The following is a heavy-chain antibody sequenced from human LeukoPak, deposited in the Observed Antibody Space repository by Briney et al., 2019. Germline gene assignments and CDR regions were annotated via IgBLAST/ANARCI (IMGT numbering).Heavy chain of an antibody. Sequence: ASVKVSCKASGYTFTSYDINWVRQATGQGLEWMGWMNPNSGNTGYAQKVQGRVTMTRNTSISTAYMELSSLRCEDTAVYYCARVYDFWSGYYDWFDPWGQGTLVTVSS. CDR1: GYTFTSYD. V-gene: IGHV1-8*01. CDR2: MNPNSGNT. CDR3: ARVYDFWSGYYDWFDP. J-gene: IGHJ5*02. D-gene: IGHD3-3*01.